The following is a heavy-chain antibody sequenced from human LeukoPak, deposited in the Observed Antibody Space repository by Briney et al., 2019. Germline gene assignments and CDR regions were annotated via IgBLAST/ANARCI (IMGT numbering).Heavy chain of an antibody. CDR2: ISYDGSNK. Sequence: GRSLRLSCAASGFTFSSYAMPWVRQAPGKGLEWVAVISYDGSNKYYADSVKGRFTISRDNSKNTLYLQMNSLRAEDTAVYYCARELYGSGRSSVYGMDVWGQGTTVTVSS. CDR3: ARELYGSGRSSVYGMDV. CDR1: GFTFSSYA. J-gene: IGHJ6*02. D-gene: IGHD3-10*01. V-gene: IGHV3-30-3*01.